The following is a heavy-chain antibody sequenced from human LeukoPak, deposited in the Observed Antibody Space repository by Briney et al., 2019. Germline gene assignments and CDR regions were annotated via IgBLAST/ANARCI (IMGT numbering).Heavy chain of an antibody. D-gene: IGHD2-2*01. Sequence: GGSLRLSCAASGFTVSSNYMSWVRQAPGKGLEWVSVIYSGGSTYYADSVKGRFTISRDNSKNTLYLQMNSLRAEDTAVYYCARGGSSTRYYYYYMDVWGKGTTVTISS. J-gene: IGHJ6*03. V-gene: IGHV3-53*01. CDR3: ARGGSSTRYYYYYMDV. CDR2: IYSGGST. CDR1: GFTVSSNY.